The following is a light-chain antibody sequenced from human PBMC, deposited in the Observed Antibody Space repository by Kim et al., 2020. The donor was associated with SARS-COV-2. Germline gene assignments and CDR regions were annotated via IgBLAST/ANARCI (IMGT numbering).Light chain of an antibody. CDR1: QSVSSY. V-gene: IGKV3-11*01. Sequence: PATLSLSPGERATLSCRASQSVSSYLTWYQQKPGQAPRLLIYDASDRATGIPARFSGSGSGTDFTLTISSLEPEDFAVYYCQQRSNFGQGTKLEIK. CDR2: DAS. J-gene: IGKJ2*01. CDR3: QQRSN.